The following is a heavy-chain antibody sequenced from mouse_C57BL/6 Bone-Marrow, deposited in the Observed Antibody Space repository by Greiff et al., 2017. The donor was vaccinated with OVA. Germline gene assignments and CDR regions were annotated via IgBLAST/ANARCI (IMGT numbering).Heavy chain of an antibody. J-gene: IGHJ3*01. CDR2: IDPENGDT. Sequence: EVQGVESGAELVRPGASVKLSCTASGFNIKDDYMHWVKQRPEQGLEWIGWIDPENGDTEYASKFQGKATITADTSSHTAYLQLSSLTSEDTAVYYCTKPFAYWGQGTLVTVSA. D-gene: IGHD6-1*01. V-gene: IGHV14-4*01. CDR3: TKPFAY. CDR1: GFNIKDDY.